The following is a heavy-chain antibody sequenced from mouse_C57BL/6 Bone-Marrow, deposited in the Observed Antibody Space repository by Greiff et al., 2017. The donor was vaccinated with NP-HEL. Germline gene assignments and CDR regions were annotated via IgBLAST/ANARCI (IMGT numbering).Heavy chain of an antibody. J-gene: IGHJ1*03. CDR1: GYTFTDYN. Sequence: VQLQQSGPELVKPGASVKIPCKASGYTFTDYNMDWVKQSHGKSLEWIGDINPNNGGTIYNQKFKGKATLTVDKSSSTAYMERRSLTSEDTAVYYCARIYYGNPYWYVDVWGTGTTVTVSS. CDR2: INPNNGGT. D-gene: IGHD2-1*01. CDR3: ARIYYGNPYWYVDV. V-gene: IGHV1-18*01.